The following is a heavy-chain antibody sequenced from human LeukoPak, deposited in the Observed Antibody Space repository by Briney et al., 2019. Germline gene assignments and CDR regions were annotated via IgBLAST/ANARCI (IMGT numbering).Heavy chain of an antibody. CDR3: TRDVYPGVFF. CDR1: GFTFSSYS. J-gene: IGHJ4*02. V-gene: IGHV3-49*04. D-gene: IGHD3-3*01. Sequence: GGSLRLSCAASGFTFSSYSMNWVRQAPGKGLEWVGFIRSKAYGGTTEYAASVKGRFTISRDDSKSIAYLQMNSLKTEDTAVYYCTRDVYPGVFFWGQGTLVTVSS. CDR2: IRSKAYGGTT.